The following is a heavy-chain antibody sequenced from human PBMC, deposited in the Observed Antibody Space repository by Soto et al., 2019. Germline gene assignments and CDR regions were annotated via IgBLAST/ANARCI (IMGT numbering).Heavy chain of an antibody. Sequence: QVQLVQSGAEVRKPGSSVRVSCKASGGSFNRHTISWVRQAPGQGLEWMGGIIPIFGTANHAQKFQGRVTILADESTSTFDMEWSSLRSDDTAIYYCARGWGYDSTDYYYAYWGQGTLVIVSS. CDR2: IIPIFGTA. V-gene: IGHV1-69*01. CDR1: GGSFNRHT. CDR3: ARGWGYDSTDYYYAY. D-gene: IGHD3-22*01. J-gene: IGHJ4*02.